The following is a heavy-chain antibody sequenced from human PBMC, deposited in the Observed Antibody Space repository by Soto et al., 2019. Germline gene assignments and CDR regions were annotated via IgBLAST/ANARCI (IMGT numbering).Heavy chain of an antibody. V-gene: IGHV1-69*01. Sequence: CKASGGTFSSYAISWLRQAPGQGLEWMGGIIPIFGTANYAQKFQGRVTITADESTSTAYMELSSLRSEDTAVYYCARVRRGRYYYDSSGLFDYWGQGTLVTVSS. CDR3: ARVRRGRYYYDSSGLFDY. CDR1: GGTFSSYA. CDR2: IIPIFGTA. D-gene: IGHD3-22*01. J-gene: IGHJ4*02.